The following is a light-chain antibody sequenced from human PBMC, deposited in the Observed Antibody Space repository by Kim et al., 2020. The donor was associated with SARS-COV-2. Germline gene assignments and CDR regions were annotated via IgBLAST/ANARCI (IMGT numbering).Light chain of an antibody. J-gene: IGLJ2*01. CDR1: SSDVGSYNR. V-gene: IGLV2-18*02. CDR2: EVS. Sequence: QSALTQPTSVSGSPGQSVTISCTGTSSDVGSYNRVSWYQQPPGTAPKLMIYEVSNRPSGVPDRFSGSKSGNTASLTISGLQAEDEADYYCSSYISNHLVLFGGGTKLTLL. CDR3: SSYISNHLVL.